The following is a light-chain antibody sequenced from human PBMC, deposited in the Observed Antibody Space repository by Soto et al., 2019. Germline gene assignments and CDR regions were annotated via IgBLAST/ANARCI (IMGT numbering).Light chain of an antibody. CDR3: QHYNSYPLS. V-gene: IGKV1-5*03. CDR2: KAS. CDR1: QSISYW. Sequence: DIQMTQSPSTLSASVGDRVTITCRASQSISYWLAWYQQKPGRAPKLLISKASSLQGGVPARFGGSGSGTEFTLTISGLQPDDFATYFCQHYNSYPLSFGGGTKVEIK. J-gene: IGKJ4*01.